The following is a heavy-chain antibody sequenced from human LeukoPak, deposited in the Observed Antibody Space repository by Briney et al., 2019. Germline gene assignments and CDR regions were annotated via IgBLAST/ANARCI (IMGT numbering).Heavy chain of an antibody. CDR1: GFTFSGSA. D-gene: IGHD6-19*01. J-gene: IGHJ4*02. V-gene: IGHV3-73*01. CDR2: IRSKANSYAT. CDR3: TRRGSIAVAGMGDY. Sequence: GGSLRLSCAASGFTFSGSAMHWVRQASGKGLEWVGRIRSKANSYATAYAASVKGRFTISRDDSKNTAYLQMNSLKAEDTAVYYCTRRGSIAVAGMGDYWGQGTLVTVSS.